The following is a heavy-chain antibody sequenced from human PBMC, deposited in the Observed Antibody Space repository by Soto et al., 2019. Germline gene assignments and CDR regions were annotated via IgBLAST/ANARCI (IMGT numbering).Heavy chain of an antibody. CDR1: GFIFNSYA. J-gene: IGHJ3*02. CDR3: VRGGVKGEFDI. V-gene: IGHV3-30*09. D-gene: IGHD1-26*01. CDR2: ISYDGSSQ. Sequence: PGGSLRLSCAASGFIFNSYAMHWVRQAPGKGLEWVAVISYDGSSQSYADSVKGRFAISRDKSRNTLYLEMNRLRPEDTAVYYGVRGGVKGEFDIWGPGTMVTVSS.